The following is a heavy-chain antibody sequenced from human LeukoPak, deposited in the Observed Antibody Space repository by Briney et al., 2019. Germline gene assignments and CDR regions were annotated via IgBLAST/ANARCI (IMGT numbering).Heavy chain of an antibody. CDR3: ARARRVTMVRGVIFDY. Sequence: SETLSLTFAVYGGSFSGYYWSWIRQPPGKGLEWIGEINHSGSTNYNPSLKSRVTISVDTSKNQFSLKLSSVTAADTAVYYCARARRVTMVRGVIFDYWGQGTLVTVSS. CDR1: GGSFSGYY. D-gene: IGHD3-10*01. CDR2: INHSGST. V-gene: IGHV4-34*01. J-gene: IGHJ4*02.